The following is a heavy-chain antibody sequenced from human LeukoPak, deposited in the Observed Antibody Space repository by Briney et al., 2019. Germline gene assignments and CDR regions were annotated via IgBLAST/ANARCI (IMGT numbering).Heavy chain of an antibody. CDR1: GYTFTSYD. CDR2: ISVYDGRT. D-gene: IGHD6-13*01. CDR3: ARDPITATGRRYFDY. Sequence: EASVKVSCKATGYTFTSYDISWVRQAPGQGLEWMGWISVYDGRTNYAQKLQGRVTMTTDTSTNTAYMELRSLRSDDTAVYYCARDPITATGRRYFDYWGQGTLVTVSS. V-gene: IGHV1-18*01. J-gene: IGHJ4*02.